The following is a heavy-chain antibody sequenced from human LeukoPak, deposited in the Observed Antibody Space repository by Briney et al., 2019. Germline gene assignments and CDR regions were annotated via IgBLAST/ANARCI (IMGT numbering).Heavy chain of an antibody. J-gene: IGHJ4*02. D-gene: IGHD4-23*01. Sequence: SETLSLTCTVSGGSISSSSYYWGWTRQPPGKGLQWIGSIYYRGSTYYNPSLKSRVTISVDTSKNQFSLKLSSVTAADTAVYYCARRGLGTTVVTGFDYWGQGTLVTVSS. CDR1: GGSISSSSYY. CDR2: IYYRGST. CDR3: ARRGLGTTVVTGFDY. V-gene: IGHV4-39*01.